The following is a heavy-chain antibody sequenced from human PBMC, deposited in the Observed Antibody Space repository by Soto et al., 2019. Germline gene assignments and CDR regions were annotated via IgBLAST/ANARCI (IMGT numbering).Heavy chain of an antibody. V-gene: IGHV3-9*01. Sequence: EVHLVESGGGVAQPGGSLRLSCATSGFTFDDYAMHWVRQAPGKGLEWVSGISWNSDNTGYADSVKGRFTISRDNAKRSLFLQMNSLRSEDTAFYFCARTTWGYGEPLVSWGQGTLVTVSS. CDR1: GFTFDDYA. D-gene: IGHD4-17*01. CDR3: ARTTWGYGEPLVS. J-gene: IGHJ4*02. CDR2: ISWNSDNT.